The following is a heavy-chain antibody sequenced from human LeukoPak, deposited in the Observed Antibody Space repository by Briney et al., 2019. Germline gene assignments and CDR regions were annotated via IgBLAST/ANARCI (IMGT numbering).Heavy chain of an antibody. V-gene: IGHV3-23*01. Sequence: GGSLRLSCAASGFTFSRYWMHWVRQAPGKGLEWVSTISGSGGSTNYADSVKGRFTISRDNSKNTLYLQMNSLRAEDTAVYYCARNYGGKDYWGQGTLVTVSP. D-gene: IGHD4-23*01. CDR3: ARNYGGKDY. CDR1: GFTFSRYW. J-gene: IGHJ4*02. CDR2: ISGSGGST.